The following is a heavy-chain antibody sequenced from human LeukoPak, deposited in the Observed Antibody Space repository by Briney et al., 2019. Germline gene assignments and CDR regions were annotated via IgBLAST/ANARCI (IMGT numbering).Heavy chain of an antibody. CDR3: TRGSTGY. J-gene: IGHJ4*02. CDR2: IKHDGSEK. V-gene: IGHV3-7*04. D-gene: IGHD1-1*01. Sequence: GGSLRLSCAASGFDFSNYVMTWVRQTPGKGLEWVANIKHDGSEKYYVDSVKGRFTVSRDNAKNSLYLQMNSLRVEDTAVYFCTRGSTGYWGQGTLVTVSS. CDR1: GFDFSNYV.